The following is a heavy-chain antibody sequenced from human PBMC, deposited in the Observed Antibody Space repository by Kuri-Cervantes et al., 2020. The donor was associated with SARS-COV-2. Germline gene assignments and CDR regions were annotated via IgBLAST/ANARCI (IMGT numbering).Heavy chain of an antibody. V-gene: IGHV4-39*01. CDR2: ILYNGNT. Sequence: SETLSLTCTVSRASIDRSPYYWGWIRQPPGKGLEWIGSILYNGNTHYKASLNSRVTISVDTSKNQFSLRLTSVTAADTAVYYCARSRYCSSTSCYGYYYYYYGMDVWGQGTTVTVSS. D-gene: IGHD2-2*01. CDR3: ARSRYCSSTSCYGYYYYYYGMDV. J-gene: IGHJ6*02. CDR1: RASIDRSPYY.